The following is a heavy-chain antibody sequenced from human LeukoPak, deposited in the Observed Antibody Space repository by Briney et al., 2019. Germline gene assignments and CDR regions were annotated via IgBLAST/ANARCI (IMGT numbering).Heavy chain of an antibody. CDR1: GFTFSKFW. V-gene: IGHV4-39*07. D-gene: IGHD1-26*01. CDR2: VSSGGHT. Sequence: LRLSCAASGFTFSKFWMHWVRQPPGKGLEWIASVSSGGHTFYNPSLKSRVTISTDTSKNQFSLKLASVTAADTAMYFCARDQRSLYDLWGQGSLVTVSS. J-gene: IGHJ5*02. CDR3: ARDQRSLYDL.